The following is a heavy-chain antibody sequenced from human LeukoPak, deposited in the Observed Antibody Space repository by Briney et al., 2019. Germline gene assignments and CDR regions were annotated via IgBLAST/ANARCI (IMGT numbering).Heavy chain of an antibody. CDR2: INPNSGGT. CDR3: ARDPRDGDYDFWSGYYMEVSPWFDP. V-gene: IGHV1-2*06. CDR1: GYTFTGYY. J-gene: IGHJ5*02. Sequence: ASVKVSSKASGYTFTGYYMHWVRQAPGQGLEWMGRINPNSGGTNYAQKFQGRVTMTRDTSTSTVYMELSSLRSEDTAVYYCARDPRDGDYDFWSGYYMEVSPWFDPWGQGTLVTVSS. D-gene: IGHD3-3*01.